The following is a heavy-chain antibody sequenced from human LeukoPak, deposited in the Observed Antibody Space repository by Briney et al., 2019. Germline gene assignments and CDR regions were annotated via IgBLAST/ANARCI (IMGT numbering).Heavy chain of an antibody. V-gene: IGHV3-23*01. J-gene: IGHJ4*02. CDR1: GFTFSSYA. D-gene: IGHD3-10*01. CDR2: ISGSGGST. CDR3: AGGPMVRGAMRTYFDY. Sequence: PGGSLRLSCAASGFTFSSYAMSWVRQAPGKGLEWVSAISGSGGSTYYADSVKGRFTISRDNSKNTLHLQMNSLRAEDTAVYYCAGGPMVRGAMRTYFDYWGQGTLVTVSS.